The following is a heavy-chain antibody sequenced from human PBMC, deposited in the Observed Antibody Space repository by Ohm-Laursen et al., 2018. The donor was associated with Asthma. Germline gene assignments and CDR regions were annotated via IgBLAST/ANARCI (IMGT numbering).Heavy chain of an antibody. V-gene: IGHV3-21*01. J-gene: IGHJ4*02. CDR2: ISSSSSYI. Sequence: SLRLSCSASGFTFSSYSMNWVRQAPGKGLEWVSSISSSSSYIYYADSVKGRFTISRDNAKNSLYLQMNRLRAEDTAVYYCAKLGWNAVGFDYWGQGTLVTVSS. CDR1: GFTFSSYS. D-gene: IGHD1-1*01. CDR3: AKLGWNAVGFDY.